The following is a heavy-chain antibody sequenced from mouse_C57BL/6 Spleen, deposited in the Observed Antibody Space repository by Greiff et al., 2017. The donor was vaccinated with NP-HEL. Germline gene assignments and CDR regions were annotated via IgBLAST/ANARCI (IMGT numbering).Heavy chain of an antibody. V-gene: IGHV1-82*01. CDR1: GYAFSSSW. CDR2: IYPGDGDT. CDR3: ARKGITTVVGYYFDY. D-gene: IGHD1-1*01. J-gene: IGHJ2*01. Sequence: VQLQQSGPELVKPGASVKISCKASGYAFSSSWMNWVKQRPGKGLEWIGRIYPGDGDTNYNGKFKGKATLTADKSSSTAYMQLSSLTSEDSAVYFCARKGITTVVGYYFDYWGQGTTLTVSS.